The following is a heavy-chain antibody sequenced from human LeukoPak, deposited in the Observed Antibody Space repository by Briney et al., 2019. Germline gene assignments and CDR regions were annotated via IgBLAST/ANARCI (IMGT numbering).Heavy chain of an antibody. Sequence: PGGSLRLSCAASGFTFSSYGMHWVRQAPGKGLEWVAVLSYDGSNKYYADSVKGRFTISRDNSKNTLYLQMNSLRAEDTAVYYCANPSHGRRYYYGMDVWGQGTTVTVSS. CDR3: ANPSHGRRYYYGMDV. D-gene: IGHD1-26*01. J-gene: IGHJ6*02. CDR2: LSYDGSNK. CDR1: GFTFSSYG. V-gene: IGHV3-30*18.